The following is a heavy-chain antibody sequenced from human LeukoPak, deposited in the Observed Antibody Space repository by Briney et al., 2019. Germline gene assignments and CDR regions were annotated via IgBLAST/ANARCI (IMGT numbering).Heavy chain of an antibody. Sequence: SQTLSLTCTVSGGSISSGDYYWSWIRQPPGTGLEWIGYIYYSGSTNYNPSLKSRVTISVDTSKNQFSLKLSSVTAADTAVYYCARQQGVGAMDVWGQGTTVTVSS. CDR3: ARQQGVGAMDV. D-gene: IGHD1-26*01. CDR1: GGSISSGDYY. CDR2: IYYSGST. J-gene: IGHJ6*02. V-gene: IGHV4-61*08.